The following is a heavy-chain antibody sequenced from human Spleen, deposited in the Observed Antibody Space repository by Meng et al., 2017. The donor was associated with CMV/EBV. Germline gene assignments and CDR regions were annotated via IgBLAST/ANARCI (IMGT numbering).Heavy chain of an antibody. Sequence: GESLKISCAASGFTFDDYGMSWVRQAQGKGLEWVSGINWNGGSTGYADSVKGRFTISRDNAKNSLYLQMNSLRAEDTALYYCARDSTLETPYYSDYWGQGTLVTVSS. J-gene: IGHJ4*02. D-gene: IGHD2-15*01. CDR2: INWNGGST. V-gene: IGHV3-20*04. CDR1: GFTFDDYG. CDR3: ARDSTLETPYYSDY.